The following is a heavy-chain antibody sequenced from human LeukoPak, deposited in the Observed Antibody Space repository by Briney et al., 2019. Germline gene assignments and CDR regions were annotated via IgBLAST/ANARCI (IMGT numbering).Heavy chain of an antibody. J-gene: IGHJ4*02. V-gene: IGHV3-23*01. D-gene: IGHD1-26*01. CDR2: LSGSGGST. Sequence: GGSLRLSCAASGFTFSSYAMSWVRQAPGKGLEWVSTLSGSGGSTYYADSVKGRFTIFRDNSKITLYLQMNSLRAEDTAVYYCASAPSPYSGSYYSDYWAQGTLVTVSS. CDR1: GFTFSSYA. CDR3: ASAPSPYSGSYYSDY.